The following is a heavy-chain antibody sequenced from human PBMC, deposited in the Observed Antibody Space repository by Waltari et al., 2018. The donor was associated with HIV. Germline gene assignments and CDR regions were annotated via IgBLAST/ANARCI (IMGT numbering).Heavy chain of an antibody. CDR2: LIPFLGTK. V-gene: IGHV1-69*11. CDR1: GGAFRSHG. J-gene: IGHJ4*02. Sequence: QVQLVQSGAEVKRPGSSVKVSCTASGGAFRSHGIAWVRQVPGQGLEWMGTLIPFLGTKKYAQKFQARLIIIADEGSDAASMELSSLRSDDTAVYFCARVIVSGWFFDHWGQGTLVTVSS. CDR3: ARVIVSGWFFDH. D-gene: IGHD6-19*01.